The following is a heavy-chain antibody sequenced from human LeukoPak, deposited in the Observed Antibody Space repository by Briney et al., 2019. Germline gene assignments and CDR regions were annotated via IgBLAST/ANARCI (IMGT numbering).Heavy chain of an antibody. Sequence: CLELPCGFSVQPYQVQALMWARQAPGKGLEWVSGISGNCEHTKNAESVKGRFTISRDNSKNTLYLQMTDLRVEDTAVYYCAKRRESEIWTLPGPLDYWGQGTLVTVSS. V-gene: IGHV3-23*01. CDR1: VQPYQVQA. CDR3: AKRRESEIWTLPGPLDY. D-gene: IGHD3-10*01. CDR2: ISGNCEHT. J-gene: IGHJ4*02.